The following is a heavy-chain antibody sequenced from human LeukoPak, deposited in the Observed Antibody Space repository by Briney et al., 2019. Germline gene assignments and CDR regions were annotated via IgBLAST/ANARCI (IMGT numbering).Heavy chain of an antibody. V-gene: IGHV4-39*01. Sequence: SETLSLTCTVSGGSISGSSYYWAWVRQPPGKGLEWVGSGFYSGSAYSNPSLKSRVTISVDASRNQFSLNLSSVTAADTAVYYCARLRGAMTPVTSDFDYWGQGTLVTVSS. CDR3: ARLRGAMTPVTSDFDY. D-gene: IGHD4-17*01. CDR1: GGSISGSSYY. J-gene: IGHJ4*02. CDR2: GFYSGSA.